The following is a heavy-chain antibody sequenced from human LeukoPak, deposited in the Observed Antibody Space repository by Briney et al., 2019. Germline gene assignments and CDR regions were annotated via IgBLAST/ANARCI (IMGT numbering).Heavy chain of an antibody. CDR3: AREFKSGYGMWA. Sequence: GGSLRLSCAASGFTFSSYAMSWVRQAPGKGLEWVSAISGSGGSTYYADSVKGRFTISRDNSKNTLYPQMNSLRAEDTAVYYCAREFKSGYGMWAWGQGTLVTVSS. CDR2: ISGSGGST. V-gene: IGHV3-23*01. J-gene: IGHJ5*02. CDR1: GFTFSSYA. D-gene: IGHD5-18*01.